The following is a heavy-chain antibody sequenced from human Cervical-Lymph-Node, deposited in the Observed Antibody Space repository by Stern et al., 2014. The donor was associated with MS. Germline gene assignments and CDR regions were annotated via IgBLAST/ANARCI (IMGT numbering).Heavy chain of an antibody. V-gene: IGHV4-34*01. CDR2: INHGGRI. D-gene: IGHD1-26*01. CDR3: VRGRRDSDSYYPTQGWFDP. CDR1: GGSFSGYY. Sequence: QVQLQQWGAGLLKPSETLSLTCAVSGGSFSGYYWNWIRQSPGKGLEWIGEINHGGRINSNPSLKSRVTVSLDTSTKQVSLKVNSVTAADTAVYYCVRGRRDSDSYYPTQGWFDPWGQGTLVTVSS. J-gene: IGHJ5*02.